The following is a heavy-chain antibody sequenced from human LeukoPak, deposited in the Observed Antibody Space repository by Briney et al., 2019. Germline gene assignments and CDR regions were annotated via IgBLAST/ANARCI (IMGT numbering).Heavy chain of an antibody. CDR2: ISSSGTG. Sequence: GGSLRLSCAASGFTFSDYFMSWIRQAPGKGLEWLSHISSSGTGYYTDSVKGRFTISRDNAKNSLYLQMNSLRAEDTALYYCARASLYDNSAYYLDYWGQGTLVTVSS. J-gene: IGHJ4*02. V-gene: IGHV3-11*01. CDR1: GFTFSDYF. D-gene: IGHD3-22*01. CDR3: ARASLYDNSAYYLDY.